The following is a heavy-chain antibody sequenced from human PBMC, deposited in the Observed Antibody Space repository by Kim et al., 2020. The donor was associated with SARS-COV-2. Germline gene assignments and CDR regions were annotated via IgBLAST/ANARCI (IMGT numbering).Heavy chain of an antibody. CDR3: AWGCVSGSYSAVNLGLDV. Sequence: GGSLRLSCATSGFTFSSYWVHWVRQAPGKGLVWVSRFIMYGSKTDHGDSVEGRLTIPRDQAKNTPFLQMNSPRAEDTAVYYRAWGCVSGSYSAVNLGLDV. CDR1: GFTFSSYW. J-gene: IGHJ6*01. V-gene: IGHV3-74*01. D-gene: IGHD3-10*01. CDR2: FIMYGSKT.